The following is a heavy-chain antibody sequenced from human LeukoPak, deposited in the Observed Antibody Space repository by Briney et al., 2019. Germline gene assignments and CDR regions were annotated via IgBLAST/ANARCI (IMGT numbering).Heavy chain of an antibody. CDR3: ARTDGDLDY. V-gene: IGHV1-8*01. Sequence: ASVKVSCKASGYTFTSYDINWVRQATGQGLEWMGWMYPKSGFTGNAQKFQGRVTMTRNTAIMTAYMELSSLTSEDTAVYYCARTDGDLDYWGQGTLITVSS. J-gene: IGHJ4*02. CDR2: MYPKSGFT. CDR1: GYTFTSYD. D-gene: IGHD4-17*01.